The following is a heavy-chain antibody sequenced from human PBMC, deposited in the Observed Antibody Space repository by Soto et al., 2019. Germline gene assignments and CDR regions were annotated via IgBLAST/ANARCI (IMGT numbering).Heavy chain of an antibody. Sequence: GGSLRLSCAASGFTFSDYYMSWIRQAPGKGLEWVSYISSSGSTIYYADSVKGRFTISRDNAKNSLYLQMNSLRAEDTAVYYCASGSDIVVVPAAMDPFDYWGQGTLVTVSS. D-gene: IGHD2-2*01. J-gene: IGHJ4*02. CDR1: GFTFSDYY. V-gene: IGHV3-11*01. CDR2: ISSSGSTI. CDR3: ASGSDIVVVPAAMDPFDY.